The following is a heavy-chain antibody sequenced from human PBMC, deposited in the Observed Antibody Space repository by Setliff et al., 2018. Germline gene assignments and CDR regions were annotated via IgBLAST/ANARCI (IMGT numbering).Heavy chain of an antibody. Sequence: ASVKVSCKASGYTFTSYDINWVRQATGQGLEWMGWMNPNSGNTGYAQKFQGRVTMTRNTSISTAYMELSSLRSEDTAVYYCARDAEGPYWNFPLGNRGQGTLVTVSS. CDR3: ARDAEGPYWNFPLGN. V-gene: IGHV1-8*02. CDR2: MNPNSGNT. J-gene: IGHJ4*02. D-gene: IGHD1-7*01. CDR1: GYTFTSYD.